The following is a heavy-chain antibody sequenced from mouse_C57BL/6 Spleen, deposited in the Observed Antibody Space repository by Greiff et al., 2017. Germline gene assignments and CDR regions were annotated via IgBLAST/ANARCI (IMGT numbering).Heavy chain of an antibody. Sequence: QVQLQQPGAELVKPGASVKMSCKASGYTFTSYWITWVKQRPGQGLEWIGDIYPGSGSTNYNEKFKSKATLTVDTSSSTAYMQLSSLTSEDSAVYYCARSNPYYYGSSYNFDYWGQGTTLTVSS. CDR1: GYTFTSYW. CDR2: IYPGSGST. J-gene: IGHJ2*01. V-gene: IGHV1-55*01. CDR3: ARSNPYYYGSSYNFDY. D-gene: IGHD1-1*01.